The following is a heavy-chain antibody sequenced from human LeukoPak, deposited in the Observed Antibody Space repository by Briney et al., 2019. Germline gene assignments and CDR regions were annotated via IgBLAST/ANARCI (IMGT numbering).Heavy chain of an antibody. CDR1: GGTFSSYA. J-gene: IGHJ6*03. CDR3: ARSDILTGYYQDYYYYMDV. CDR2: IIPIFGTA. Sequence: ASVKVSCKASGGTFSSYAISWVRQAPGQGLEWMGGIIPIFGTANYAQKFQGRVTITTDESTSTAYMELSSLRSEDTAVYYCARSDILTGYYQDYYYYMDVWGKGTTVIVSS. V-gene: IGHV1-69*05. D-gene: IGHD3-9*01.